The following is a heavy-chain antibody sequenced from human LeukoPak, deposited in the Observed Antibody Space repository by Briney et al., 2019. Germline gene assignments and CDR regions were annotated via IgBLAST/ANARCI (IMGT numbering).Heavy chain of an antibody. Sequence: AASVTVSCKASGYTFTSYDINWVRQAPGQGLEWMGWMNPNSGNTGYAQKFQGRVTMTRNTSISTAYMELSSLRSEDTVVYYCARGRSGYYYYYYGMDVWGQGTTVTVSS. CDR1: GYTFTSYD. J-gene: IGHJ6*02. CDR2: MNPNSGNT. V-gene: IGHV1-8*01. D-gene: IGHD5-12*01. CDR3: ARGRSGYYYYYYGMDV.